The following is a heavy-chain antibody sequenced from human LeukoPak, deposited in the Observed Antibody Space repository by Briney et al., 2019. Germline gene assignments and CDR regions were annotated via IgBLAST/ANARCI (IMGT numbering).Heavy chain of an antibody. CDR2: INHSGST. V-gene: IGHV4-34*01. D-gene: IGHD2-2*01. Sequence: SETLSLTCAVYGGSFSGYYWSWIRQPPGEGLEWIGEINHSGSTNYNPSLKSRVTISVDTSKNQFSLKLSSVTAADTAVYYCAAQDCSSTSCYSFDYWGQGTLVTVSS. CDR3: AAQDCSSTSCYSFDY. CDR1: GGSFSGYY. J-gene: IGHJ4*02.